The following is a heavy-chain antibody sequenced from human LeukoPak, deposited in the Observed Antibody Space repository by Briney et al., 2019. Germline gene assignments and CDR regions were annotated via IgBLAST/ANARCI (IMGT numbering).Heavy chain of an antibody. CDR1: GYTFTRYY. CDR3: ARATGIQHKYKFDY. D-gene: IGHD5-18*01. J-gene: IGHJ4*02. Sequence: ASVKVSCKASGYTFTRYYLHWVRQAPGQGLEWMGIINPSGGNTSYAQKFQGRVTMTRDTSKNQFSLKLSSVTAADTAVYYCARATGIQHKYKFDYRGQGTLVTVSS. CDR2: INPSGGNT. V-gene: IGHV1-46*01.